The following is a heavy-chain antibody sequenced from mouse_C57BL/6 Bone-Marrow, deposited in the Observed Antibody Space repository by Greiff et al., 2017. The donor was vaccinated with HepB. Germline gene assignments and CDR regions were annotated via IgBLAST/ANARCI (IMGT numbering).Heavy chain of an antibody. Sequence: QVQLQQSGAELVKPGASVKISCKASGYAFSSYWMNWVKQRPGKGLEWIGQIYPGDGDTNYNGKFKGKATLTADKSSSTAYMQLSSLTSEDSAVYFCARLILYGAWFAYWGQGTLVTVSA. D-gene: IGHD1-1*02. CDR1: GYAFSSYW. CDR3: ARLILYGAWFAY. J-gene: IGHJ3*01. V-gene: IGHV1-80*01. CDR2: IYPGDGDT.